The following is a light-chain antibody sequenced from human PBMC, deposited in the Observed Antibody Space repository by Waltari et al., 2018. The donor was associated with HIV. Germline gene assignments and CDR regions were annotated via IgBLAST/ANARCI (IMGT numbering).Light chain of an antibody. CDR1: QTISNW. V-gene: IGKV1-5*03. J-gene: IGKJ5*01. CDR2: KAS. CDR3: QYYKT. Sequence: DIQMNQSPSTLSASVGDRVTITCRASQTISNWLAWYQQKPGEAPQLLFYKASTLESGVPSRFSGSGSGTEFTLTISSLQPDDFATYYCQYYKTFGQGTRLEIK.